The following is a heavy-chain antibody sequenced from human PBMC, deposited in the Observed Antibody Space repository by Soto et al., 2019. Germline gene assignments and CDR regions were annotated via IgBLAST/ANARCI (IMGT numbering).Heavy chain of an antibody. V-gene: IGHV4-39*01. CDR3: ARLVVVAPVANV. J-gene: IGHJ4*02. CDR1: GGSMRRSSYY. D-gene: IGHD2-21*01. Sequence: ASETLSLTCTVSGGSMRRSSYYWGWIRQPPGKGLEWVGGIFYAGTTYYNPSLKDRLSISVDTSKNSFSLNLTSVTAADTAVYFCARLVVVAPVANVWGQGALVTVS. CDR2: IFYAGTT.